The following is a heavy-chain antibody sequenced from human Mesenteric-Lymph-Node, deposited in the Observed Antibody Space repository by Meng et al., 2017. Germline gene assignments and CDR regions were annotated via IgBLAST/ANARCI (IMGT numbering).Heavy chain of an antibody. CDR1: GGSISSGDYY. Sequence: QVQLQESGPGLVQPSPPPALTCTVSGGSISSGDYYWSWIRQPPGKGLELIGHIYYSGSTSYNPSLKSRVTISVDTSNNQFSLKLSSVTAADTAVYYCARVGWRQWSFDLWGRGTLVTVSS. V-gene: IGHV4-30-4*01. D-gene: IGHD5-18*01. J-gene: IGHJ2*01. CDR3: ARVGWRQWSFDL. CDR2: IYYSGST.